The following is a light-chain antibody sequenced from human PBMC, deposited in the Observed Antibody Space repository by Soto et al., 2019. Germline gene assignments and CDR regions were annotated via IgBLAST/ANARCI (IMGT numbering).Light chain of an antibody. CDR2: EVS. CDR1: SSDVGGYNY. V-gene: IGLV2-14*01. Sequence: QSALTQPRSVSGSPGQSVTISCTGTSSDVGGYNYVSWYQQHPGKAPKPMIYEVSYRPSGVSNRFSGSKSGNTASLTISGLQAEDEADYYCCSYTTSSTYVFGTGTKVTVL. J-gene: IGLJ1*01. CDR3: CSYTTSSTYV.